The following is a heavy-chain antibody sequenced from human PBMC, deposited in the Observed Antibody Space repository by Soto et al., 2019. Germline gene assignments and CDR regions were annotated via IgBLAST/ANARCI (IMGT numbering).Heavy chain of an antibody. J-gene: IGHJ5*02. CDR1: GGSISSSDYY. V-gene: IGHV4-39*01. CDR2: IYYSGSI. Sequence: QLQLQESGPGLVKPSETLTLACTVSGGSISSSDYYWAWIRQPPEKGLEWLATIYYSGSIYYSPSLKSRATISVDTSKNQISLNLSSVTAADTALYCCARHRINRGSWYWVDPWGQGTLVTVSS. CDR3: ARHRINRGSWYWVDP. D-gene: IGHD6-13*01.